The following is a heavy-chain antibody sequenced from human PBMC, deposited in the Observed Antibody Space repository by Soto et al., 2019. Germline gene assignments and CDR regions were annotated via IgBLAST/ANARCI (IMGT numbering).Heavy chain of an antibody. CDR3: ARKLRGYSYGAFDY. V-gene: IGHV4-39*01. CDR2: IYYSGST. J-gene: IGHJ4*02. D-gene: IGHD5-18*01. Sequence: SETLSLTCTVSGGSISSSSYYWGWIRQPPGKGLEWIGSIYYSGSTYYNPSLKSRVTISVDTSKNQFSLKLSSVTAADTAVYYCARKLRGYSYGAFDYWGQGTLVTVSS. CDR1: GGSISSSSYY.